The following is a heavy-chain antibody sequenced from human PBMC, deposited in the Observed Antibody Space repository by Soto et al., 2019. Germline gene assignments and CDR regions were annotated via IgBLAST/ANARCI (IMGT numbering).Heavy chain of an antibody. CDR3: ARGQSYFA. Sequence: SETLSLTCAVYGGSFSGYYWSWIRQPPGKGLKWIGYIYYSGSTNYNPSLKMRVTISVDTSKNQFSLKLSSLTAADTAVYYCARGQSYFAWGQGTLVTVSS. V-gene: IGHV4-59*12. CDR2: IYYSGST. D-gene: IGHD1-26*01. J-gene: IGHJ5*02. CDR1: GGSFSGYY.